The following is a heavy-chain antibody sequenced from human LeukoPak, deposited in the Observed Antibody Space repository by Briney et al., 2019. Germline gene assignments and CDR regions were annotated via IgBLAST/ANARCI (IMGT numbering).Heavy chain of an antibody. J-gene: IGHJ6*03. D-gene: IGHD3-22*01. CDR2: ISSSSSYI. Sequence: GGSLRLSCAASGFTFSSYSMNWVRQAPGKGLEWVSSISSSSSYIYYADSVKGRFTISRDNAKNSLYLQMNSLRAEDTAVYYCARDLFYYDSSGYYYSYYYYYMDVWGKGTTVTVFS. CDR3: ARDLFYYDSSGYYYSYYYYYMDV. V-gene: IGHV3-21*01. CDR1: GFTFSSYS.